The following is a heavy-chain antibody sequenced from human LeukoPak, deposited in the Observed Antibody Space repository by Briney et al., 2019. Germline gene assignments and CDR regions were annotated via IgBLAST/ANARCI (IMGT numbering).Heavy chain of an antibody. J-gene: IGHJ3*02. CDR1: GFTFSSYA. CDR3: AKLYAGGSGSYYLDAFDI. V-gene: IGHV3-30*18. D-gene: IGHD3-10*01. CDR2: ISYDGSNK. Sequence: GGSLRLSCAASGFTFSSYAMTWVRQAPGKGLGWVAIISYDGSNKYYADSVKGRFTISRDDSKNTLYLQMNSLRAEDTAVYYCAKLYAGGSGSYYLDAFDIWGQGTMVTVSS.